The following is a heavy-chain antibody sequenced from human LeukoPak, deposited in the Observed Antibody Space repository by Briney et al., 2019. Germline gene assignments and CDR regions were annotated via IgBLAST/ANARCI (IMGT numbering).Heavy chain of an antibody. D-gene: IGHD6-13*01. V-gene: IGHV3-21*01. CDR3: ANSGSWYVLDYGMDV. CDR1: GFTFGSYS. J-gene: IGHJ6*02. Sequence: GGSLRLSCAASGFTFGSYSMNWVRQAPGKGLEWVSSISSSSSYIYYADSVKGRFTISRDNAKNSLYLQMNSLRAEDTAVYYCANSGSWYVLDYGMDVWGQGTTVTVSS. CDR2: ISSSSSYI.